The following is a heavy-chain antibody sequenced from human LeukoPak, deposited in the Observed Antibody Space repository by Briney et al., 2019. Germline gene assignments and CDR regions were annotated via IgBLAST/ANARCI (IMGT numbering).Heavy chain of an antibody. Sequence: PSETLSLTWTVSGGSISSYYSSWIRQPPGKGLEWIGYIYYSGSTNYNPSLKSRVTISVDTSKNQFSLKLSSVTAADTAVYYCAREEGGVVPAAMGWLDPWGQGTLVTVSS. V-gene: IGHV4-59*01. CDR1: GGSISSYY. J-gene: IGHJ5*02. D-gene: IGHD2-2*01. CDR2: IYYSGST. CDR3: AREEGGVVPAAMGWLDP.